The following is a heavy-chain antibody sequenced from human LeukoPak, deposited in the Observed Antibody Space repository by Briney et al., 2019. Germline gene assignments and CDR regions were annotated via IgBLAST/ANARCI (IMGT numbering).Heavy chain of an antibody. CDR1: GYTFTGYY. J-gene: IGHJ6*03. CDR2: INPNSGGT. V-gene: IGHV1-2*02. CDR3: AREVNEVVVVVAAIEYYYYYMDV. Sequence: GASVKVSCKASGYTFTGYYMHWVRQAPGQGLEWMGWINPNSGGTNYAQKFQGRVTMTRDTSISTAYMELSRLRSDDTAVYCCAREVNEVVVVVAAIEYYYYYMDVWGKGTTVTVSS. D-gene: IGHD2-15*01.